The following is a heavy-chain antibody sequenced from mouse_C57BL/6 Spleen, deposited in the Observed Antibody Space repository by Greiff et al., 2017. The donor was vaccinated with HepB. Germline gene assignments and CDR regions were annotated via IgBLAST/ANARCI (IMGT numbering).Heavy chain of an antibody. D-gene: IGHD1-1*01. CDR3: TRDFMTTVVVFDY. V-gene: IGHV1-15*01. J-gene: IGHJ2*01. CDR1: GYTFTDYE. CDR2: IDPETGGT. Sequence: QVQLQQSGAELVRPGASVTLSCKASGYTFTDYEMHWVKQTPVHGLEWIGAIDPETGGTAYNQKFKGKAILTADKSSSTAYMELRSLTSEDSAVYYCTRDFMTTVVVFDYWGQGTTLTVSS.